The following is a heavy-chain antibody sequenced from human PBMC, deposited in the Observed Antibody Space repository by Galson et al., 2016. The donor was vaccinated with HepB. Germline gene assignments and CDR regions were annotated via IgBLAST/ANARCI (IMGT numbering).Heavy chain of an antibody. D-gene: IGHD5-12*01. CDR2: IFHHGAS. CDR3: ARVFVGKGGYYSYKYGVDV. J-gene: IGHJ6*02. Sequence: ETLSLTCDISGASITTTHWWTWVRQSPGKGLEWIGEIFHHGASTYNPSLQSRVTMSVDTSKDQFSMELTSVVAADTAVYYCARVFVGKGGYYSYKYGVDVWGQGTTVIVSS. V-gene: IGHV4/OR15-8*01. CDR1: GASITTTHW.